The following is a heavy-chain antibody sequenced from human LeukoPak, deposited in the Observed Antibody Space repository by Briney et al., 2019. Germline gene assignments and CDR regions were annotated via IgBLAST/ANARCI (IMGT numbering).Heavy chain of an antibody. CDR3: ARARSSYGYGDAFDI. J-gene: IGHJ3*02. Sequence: HPGGSLRLPCAASGFTFSSYGMHWVRQAPGKGLEWVSAISGSGGSTYYADSVKGRFTISRDNSKNTLYLQMNSLRAEDTAVYYCARARSSYGYGDAFDIWGQGTMVTVSS. CDR1: GFTFSSYG. V-gene: IGHV3-NL1*01. D-gene: IGHD5-18*01. CDR2: ISGSGGST.